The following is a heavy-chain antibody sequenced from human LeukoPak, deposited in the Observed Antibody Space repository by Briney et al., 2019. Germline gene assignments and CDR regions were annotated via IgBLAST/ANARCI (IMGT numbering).Heavy chain of an antibody. D-gene: IGHD3-16*01. CDR2: IIPILGIS. CDR3: ARGPYDGTYYFES. CDR1: GGTFSNYP. J-gene: IGHJ4*02. Sequence: GASVKVSCKASGGTFSNYPISWVRQAPGQGLEWMGRIIPILGISNYAQKFRDRDAISADYSTTTAHMELTSLTSDDTAVYYCARGPYDGTYYFESWGQGTLVTVSS. V-gene: IGHV1-69*02.